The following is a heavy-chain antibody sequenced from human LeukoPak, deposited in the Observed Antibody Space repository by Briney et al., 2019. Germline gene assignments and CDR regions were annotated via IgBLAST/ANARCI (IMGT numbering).Heavy chain of an antibody. CDR2: INHSGST. D-gene: IGHD5-12*01. Sequence: SETLSLTCAVYGGSFSGYYWSWLRQPPGKGLEWIGEINHSGSTNYNPSLKSRVTISVDTSKNQFSLKLSSVTAADTAVYYCAGDIVATRTFDYWGQGTLVTVSS. CDR3: AGDIVATRTFDY. J-gene: IGHJ4*02. V-gene: IGHV4-34*01. CDR1: GGSFSGYY.